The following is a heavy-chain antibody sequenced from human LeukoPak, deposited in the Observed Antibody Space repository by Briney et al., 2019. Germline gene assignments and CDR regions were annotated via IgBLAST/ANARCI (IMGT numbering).Heavy chain of an antibody. J-gene: IGHJ4*02. CDR1: GFTFCPYA. Sequence: GGSLRLSCAASGFTFCPYAMTWVRQAPGKGLEWVSDISGTGGRTYYADSVKGRFTISRDNSKNTVDLLMNSLRAEDTAIYYCARDVPYSYDSIGYYSPFDSWGQGTLVTVSS. CDR2: ISGTGGRT. CDR3: ARDVPYSYDSIGYYSPFDS. D-gene: IGHD3-22*01. V-gene: IGHV3-23*01.